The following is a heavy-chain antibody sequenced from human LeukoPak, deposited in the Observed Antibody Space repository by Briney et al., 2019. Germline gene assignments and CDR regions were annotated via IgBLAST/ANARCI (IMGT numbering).Heavy chain of an antibody. V-gene: IGHV3-33*06. CDR3: AKESVTTLLTNPFKRSSQVSGGNDY. CDR2: IWYDGSNK. J-gene: IGHJ4*02. Sequence: GGGLRLSCVESGFTFSSYGMHGVRQAPGKGVEGVAVIWYDGSNKYYAVSVNGPFTISGPNSKTTLYLQMYRLRPEDTPVYYCAKESVTTLLTNPFKRSSQVSGGNDYWGQGTLVTVSS. CDR1: GFTFSSYG. D-gene: IGHD4-17*01.